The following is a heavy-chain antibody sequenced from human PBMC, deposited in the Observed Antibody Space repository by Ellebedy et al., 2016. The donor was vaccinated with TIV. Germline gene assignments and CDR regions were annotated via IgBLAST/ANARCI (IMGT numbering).Heavy chain of an antibody. D-gene: IGHD3-10*01. CDR3: ARLRWFGELSFDY. Sequence: SVKVSCXASGGTFSSYAISWVRQAPGQGLEWMGGIIPIFGTANYAQKFQGRVTITADESTSTAYMELSSLRSEDTAVYYCARLRWFGELSFDYWGQGTLVTVSS. CDR2: IIPIFGTA. J-gene: IGHJ4*02. V-gene: IGHV1-69*13. CDR1: GGTFSSYA.